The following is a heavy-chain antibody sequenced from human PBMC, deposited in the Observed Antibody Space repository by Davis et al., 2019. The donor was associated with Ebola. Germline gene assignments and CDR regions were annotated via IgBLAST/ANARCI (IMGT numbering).Heavy chain of an antibody. Sequence: PGGSLRLSCAVSGFTVSSNYMSWVRQAPGKGLEWVSVLYSDGTTYYADSVKGRFTISRDNAKNTLYLQMNSLRAEDTAVYYCARDLSWILFDYWGQGTLVTVS. CDR1: GFTVSSNY. D-gene: IGHD2-2*03. CDR2: LYSDGTT. CDR3: ARDLSWILFDY. V-gene: IGHV3-53*01. J-gene: IGHJ4*02.